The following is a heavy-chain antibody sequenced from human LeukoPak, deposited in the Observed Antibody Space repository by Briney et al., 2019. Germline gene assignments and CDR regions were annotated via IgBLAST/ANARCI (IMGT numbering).Heavy chain of an antibody. CDR3: AKAIVVVPAAMRNRYYYGMDV. Sequence: GRSLRLSCAASGFTFDDYAMHWVRHAPGKGLEWVSGISWNSGSIGYADSVKGRFTISRDNAKNSLYLQMNSLRAEDTALYYCAKAIVVVPAAMRNRYYYGMDVWGQGTTVTVSS. CDR2: ISWNSGSI. CDR1: GFTFDDYA. J-gene: IGHJ6*02. V-gene: IGHV3-9*01. D-gene: IGHD2-2*01.